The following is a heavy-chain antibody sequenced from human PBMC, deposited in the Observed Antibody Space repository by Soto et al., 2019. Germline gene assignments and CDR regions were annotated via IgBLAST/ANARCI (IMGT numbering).Heavy chain of an antibody. CDR1: GGTFSRYT. CDR2: IIPIAAIA. D-gene: IGHD3-10*01. J-gene: IGHJ5*02. V-gene: IGHV1-69*02. Sequence: QVQLVQSGAEVKKPGSSVKVSCKASGGTFSRYTINWVRQAPGQGLEWMGRIIPIAAIANYTQKFQGRVTITVDKSSTTAYMELSSLRSDDSAVSYCARGSTIVREAPSRFDPWGQGALVTVSS. CDR3: ARGSTIVREAPSRFDP.